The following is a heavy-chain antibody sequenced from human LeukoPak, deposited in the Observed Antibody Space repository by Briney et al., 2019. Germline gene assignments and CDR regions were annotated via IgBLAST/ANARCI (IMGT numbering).Heavy chain of an antibody. V-gene: IGHV3-7*01. Sequence: GSLRLSCAASGFTFSSYWMSWVRQAPGKGLEWVANIKQDGSEKYYVDSVKGRFTISRDNAKNSLYLQMSSLRADDTAVYYCARDRLLYYYDSGPTGHSQHWGQGTLVTVSS. CDR3: ARDRLLYYYDSGPTGHSQH. D-gene: IGHD3-22*01. J-gene: IGHJ1*01. CDR1: GFTFSSYW. CDR2: IKQDGSEK.